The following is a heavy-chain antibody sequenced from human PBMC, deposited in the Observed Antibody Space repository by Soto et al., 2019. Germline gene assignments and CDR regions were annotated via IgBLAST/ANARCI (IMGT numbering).Heavy chain of an antibody. D-gene: IGHD1-26*01. CDR3: AQGAGWEPQYYFDS. CDR1: GYTFTSYG. Sequence: QVQLVQSGAEVKMPGASVKVSCKASGYTFTSYGIIWVRQAPGQGLEWMGWINPYNGNTKHAQKLQGRVTMTTDTSTSTAYMELRSLRSDDTAVYYCAQGAGWEPQYYFDSCGQGTLVTVSS. J-gene: IGHJ4*02. CDR2: INPYNGNT. V-gene: IGHV1-18*01.